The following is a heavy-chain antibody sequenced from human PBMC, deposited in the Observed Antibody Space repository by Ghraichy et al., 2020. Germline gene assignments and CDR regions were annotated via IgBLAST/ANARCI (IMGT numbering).Heavy chain of an antibody. Sequence: SVKVSCKPSGGTLSSSVISWVRQAPGQGLEGMGRIIPSLDIANYAQKFQGRVTITADKSTSTAYMELISLRSEDSAMYYCARTVGDYGMDVWGQGTTVTVSS. CDR2: IIPSLDIA. J-gene: IGHJ6*02. V-gene: IGHV1-69*04. CDR1: GGTLSSSV. CDR3: ARTVGDYGMDV. D-gene: IGHD4-11*01.